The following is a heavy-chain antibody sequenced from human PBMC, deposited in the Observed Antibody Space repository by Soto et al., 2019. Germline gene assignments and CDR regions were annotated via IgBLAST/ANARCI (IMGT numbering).Heavy chain of an antibody. Sequence: QVQLVESGGGVVQPGRSLRLSCAASGFTFSSYGMHWVRQAPGKGLERVAVIWYDGSNKYYADSVKGRFTISRDNSKNTLYLHMNSLRSEDTAVYYCARGLRIAAGYYLEYFDYWGQGTLVTVSS. V-gene: IGHV3-33*01. J-gene: IGHJ4*02. D-gene: IGHD6-6*01. CDR1: GFTFSSYG. CDR2: IWYDGSNK. CDR3: ARGLRIAAGYYLEYFDY.